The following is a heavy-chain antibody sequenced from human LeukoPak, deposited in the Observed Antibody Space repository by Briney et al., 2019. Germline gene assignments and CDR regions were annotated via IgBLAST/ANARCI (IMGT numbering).Heavy chain of an antibody. J-gene: IGHJ4*02. CDR3: ARGGLFYGSGSYRFDY. D-gene: IGHD3-10*01. V-gene: IGHV4-34*01. CDR2: INHSGST. CDR1: GGSFSGYY. Sequence: PSETLSLTCAVYGGSFSGYYWSWIRQPPGKGLEWIGEINHSGSTNYNSSLKSRVTISVDTSKNQFSLKLSSVTAADTAVYYCARGGLFYGSGSYRFDYWGQGTLVTVSS.